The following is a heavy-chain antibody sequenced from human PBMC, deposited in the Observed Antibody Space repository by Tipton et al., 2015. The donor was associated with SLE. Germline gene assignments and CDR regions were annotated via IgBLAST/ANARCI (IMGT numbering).Heavy chain of an antibody. D-gene: IGHD1-1*01. Sequence: LSLTCTVSGGSISSYYWSWVRQAPGKGLEWVSSISSSSSYIYYADSVRGRFSVSRDNAKNSLYLQMTNLRVEDTAMYYCARVRGEETSGTSYWGQGSLVTVSS. CDR1: GGSISSYY. CDR2: ISSSSSYI. CDR3: ARVRGEETSGTSY. J-gene: IGHJ4*02. V-gene: IGHV3-21*03.